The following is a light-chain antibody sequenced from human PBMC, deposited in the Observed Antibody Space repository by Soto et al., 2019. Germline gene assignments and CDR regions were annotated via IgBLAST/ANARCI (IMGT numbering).Light chain of an antibody. J-gene: IGKJ1*01. V-gene: IGKV1-5*03. CDR2: KAS. Sequence: DIQMTQSPSTLSASVGDRVTITCRASQSISTWLAWYQQKPGKGPTLLIYKASRLESGVPSRFSGSGSGTEFALTISCLQSEDFATYYCQQYYSYWTFGQGTKVDIK. CDR1: QSISTW. CDR3: QQYYSYWT.